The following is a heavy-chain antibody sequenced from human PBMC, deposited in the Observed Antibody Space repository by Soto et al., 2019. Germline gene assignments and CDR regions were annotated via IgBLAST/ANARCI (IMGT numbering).Heavy chain of an antibody. D-gene: IGHD4-17*01. J-gene: IGHJ5*02. CDR1: GYTLTELS. CDR2: FDPEDGET. CDR3: ATAFHLIGTPTVWFDP. Sequence: ASVKVSCKVSGYTLTELSMHWVRQAPGKGLEWMGGFDPEDGETIYAQKFQGRVTMTEDTSTDTAYMELSSLRSEDTAVYYCATAFHLIGTPTVWFDPWGQGTLVTVSS. V-gene: IGHV1-24*01.